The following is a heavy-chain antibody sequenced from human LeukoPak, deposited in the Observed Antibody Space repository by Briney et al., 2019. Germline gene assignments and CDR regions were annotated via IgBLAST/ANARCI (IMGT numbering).Heavy chain of an antibody. CDR2: ISAYNGNT. V-gene: IGHV1-18*01. D-gene: IGHD2-15*01. Sequence: GASVKVSCKASGDTFTSYGISWVRQAPGQGLEWMGWISAYNGNTNYAQKLQGRVTMTTDTSTRTAYMELRSLRSDDTAVYYCARAPRYCSGGSCYHFDYWGQGTLVTVSS. CDR3: ARAPRYCSGGSCYHFDY. CDR1: GDTFTSYG. J-gene: IGHJ4*02.